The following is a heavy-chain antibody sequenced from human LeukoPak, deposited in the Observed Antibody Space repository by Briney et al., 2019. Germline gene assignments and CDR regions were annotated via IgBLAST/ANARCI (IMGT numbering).Heavy chain of an antibody. J-gene: IGHJ4*02. Sequence: KPSETLSLTCTVSGGYIGSYYWSWIRQPPGKGLEWIGYIYYSGSTNYNPSLKSRVTISVDTSKNQFSLKLSSVTAADTAVYYCARARSVSRRYYFDYWGQGTLVTVSS. V-gene: IGHV4-59*01. CDR1: GGYIGSYY. CDR2: IYYSGST. CDR3: ARARSVSRRYYFDY. D-gene: IGHD6-25*01.